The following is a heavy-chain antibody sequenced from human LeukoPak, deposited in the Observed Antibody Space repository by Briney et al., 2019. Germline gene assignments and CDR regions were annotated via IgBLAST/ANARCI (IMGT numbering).Heavy chain of an antibody. J-gene: IGHJ3*02. CDR1: GGSFSGYY. V-gene: IGHV4-34*01. Sequence: SETLSLTCAVYGGSFSGYYWSWIRQPPGKGLEWIGEINHSGSTNYNPSLKSRVTISVDTSKNQFSLKLSSVTAADTAVYYCARWSMDYDILTGLRGDAFDIWGQGTMVTVSS. D-gene: IGHD3-9*01. CDR2: INHSGST. CDR3: ARWSMDYDILTGLRGDAFDI.